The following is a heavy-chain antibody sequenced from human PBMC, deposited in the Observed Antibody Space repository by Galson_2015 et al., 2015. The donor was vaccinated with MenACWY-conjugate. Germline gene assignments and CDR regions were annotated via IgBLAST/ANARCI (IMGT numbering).Heavy chain of an antibody. D-gene: IGHD4/OR15-4a*01. V-gene: IGHV3-23*01. Sequence: SLRLSCAASGFTFSTYAISWVRRAPGKGLEWVSTISGVIGTTYQADSVKGRFTISRDDSKNTLYLQMNNLRAEDTALYNCAKADKQTCYGATCYSFDSWGQGTLVTVSS. CDR2: ISGVIGTT. J-gene: IGHJ4*02. CDR3: AKADKQTCYGATCYSFDS. CDR1: GFTFSTYA.